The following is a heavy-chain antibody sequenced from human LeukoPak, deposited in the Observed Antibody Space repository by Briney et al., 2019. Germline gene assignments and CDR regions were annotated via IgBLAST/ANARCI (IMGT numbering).Heavy chain of an antibody. CDR1: GYSFTSYW. CDR2: IYPGDSDT. J-gene: IGHJ3*02. CDR3: ARQGRPVYSSSAGDAFDI. D-gene: IGHD6-6*01. Sequence: KFGESLKISCKGSGYSFTSYWIGWVRQMPGKGLEWMGIIYPGDSDTRYSPSFQGQVTISADKSISTAYLQWSSLKASDTAMYYCARQGRPVYSSSAGDAFDIWGQGTMVTVSS. V-gene: IGHV5-51*01.